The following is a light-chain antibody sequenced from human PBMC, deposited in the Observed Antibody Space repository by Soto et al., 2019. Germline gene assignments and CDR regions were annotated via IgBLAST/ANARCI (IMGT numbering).Light chain of an antibody. J-gene: IGLJ2*01. CDR1: SSNIGGNT. Sequence: QLVLTQPPSASGTPGQRVTISCSGSSSNIGGNTVNWYQQLPGTAPRVLIYSNNQRPSGVPDRFSDSKSGTSASLAISGLQSEDEADYYCAAWDDSLNAVVFGGGTKLTVL. V-gene: IGLV1-44*01. CDR2: SNN. CDR3: AAWDDSLNAVV.